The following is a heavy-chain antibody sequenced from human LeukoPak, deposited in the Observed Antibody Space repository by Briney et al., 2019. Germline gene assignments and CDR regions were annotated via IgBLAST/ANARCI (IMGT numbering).Heavy chain of an antibody. J-gene: IGHJ4*02. D-gene: IGHD6-19*01. CDR2: ISSRSSTI. Sequence: PGGSLRLSCAASGFNFSTYSMNWVRQAPGKGLEWVSFISSRSSTIYYADSVKGRFTISRDNTKNSVYLQMKSLRDEDTAVYYCARGCRSGWCIDLWGQGTLVAVSS. V-gene: IGHV3-48*02. CDR1: GFNFSTYS. CDR3: ARGCRSGWCIDL.